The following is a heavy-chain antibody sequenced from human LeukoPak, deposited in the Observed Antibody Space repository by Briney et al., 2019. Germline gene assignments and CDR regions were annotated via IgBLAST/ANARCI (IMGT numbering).Heavy chain of an antibody. J-gene: IGHJ4*02. CDR1: GGSISSSSYY. V-gene: IGHV4-39*01. Sequence: AETLSLTCTVSGGSISSSSYYWGWIRQPPGKGLEWDGSIYYSGSTYYNPSLKSRVTISVDMYKNQFSLKLSSVTAADTAVYYCARQPRVGARERGLDYWGQGTLVTVSS. D-gene: IGHD1-26*01. CDR2: IYYSGST. CDR3: ARQPRVGARERGLDY.